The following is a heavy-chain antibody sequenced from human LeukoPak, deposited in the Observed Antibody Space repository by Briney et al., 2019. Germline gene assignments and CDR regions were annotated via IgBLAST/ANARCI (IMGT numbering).Heavy chain of an antibody. CDR2: INPSGRNT. D-gene: IGHD1-1*01. J-gene: IGHJ5*02. Sequence: ASVKVSCKASPYTFNKYYIHWVRQAPGQGPEWVGVINPSGRNTSYAQQFRGRVTMTRDTSTSTVYMDLSGLRSEDTAVYYCARDSVELERRNWFDPWGQGTLVTVSS. CDR3: ARDSVELERRNWFDP. CDR1: PYTFNKYY. V-gene: IGHV1-46*02.